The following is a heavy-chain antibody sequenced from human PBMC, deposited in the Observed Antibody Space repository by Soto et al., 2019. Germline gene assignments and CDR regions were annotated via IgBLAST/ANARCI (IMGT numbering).Heavy chain of an antibody. CDR3: ARDTNPKTYYYYGMDV. J-gene: IGHJ6*02. CDR2: IYYSGST. CDR1: GGSISSYY. Sequence: QVQLQESGPGLVKPSETLSLTCTVSGGSISSYYWSWIRQPPGKGLEWIGYIYYSGSTNYNPSLKSRVTISVDTSKNQFSLKLSSVTTADTAVYYCARDTNPKTYYYYGMDVWGQGTTVTVSS. V-gene: IGHV4-59*01. D-gene: IGHD3-3*01.